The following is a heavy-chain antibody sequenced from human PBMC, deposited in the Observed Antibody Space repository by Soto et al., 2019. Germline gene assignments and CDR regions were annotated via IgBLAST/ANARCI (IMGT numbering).Heavy chain of an antibody. D-gene: IGHD3-16*02. CDR1: GGTFSSYT. CDR3: ARELYDYVWGSYRQY. CDR2: IIPILGIA. V-gene: IGHV1-69*08. Sequence: QVQLVQSGAEVKKPGSSVKVSCKASGGTFSSYTISWVRQAPGQGLEWMGRIIPILGIANYVQKFQGRVTINADKSTSTAYMELSSLRSEDTAVYYCARELYDYVWGSYRQYWGQGTLVTVSS. J-gene: IGHJ4*02.